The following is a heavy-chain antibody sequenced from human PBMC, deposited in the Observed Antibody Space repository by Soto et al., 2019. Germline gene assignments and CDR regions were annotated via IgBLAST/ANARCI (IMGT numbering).Heavy chain of an antibody. D-gene: IGHD5-12*01. J-gene: IGHJ4*02. CDR1: GGSISSYY. V-gene: IGHV4-59*01. CDR3: ARVGHSGYDFLDY. Sequence: WETLSLTCAVSGGSISSYYWSWIRTPPGKGLEWIGYIYYSGSTNYNPSLKSRVTISVDTSKNQFSLKLSSVTAADTAVYYCARVGHSGYDFLDYWGQGTLVTVSS. CDR2: IYYSGST.